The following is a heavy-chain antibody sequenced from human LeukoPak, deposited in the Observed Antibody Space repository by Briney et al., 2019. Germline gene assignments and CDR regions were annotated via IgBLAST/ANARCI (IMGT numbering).Heavy chain of an antibody. CDR2: IRSKANNYAT. J-gene: IGHJ4*02. D-gene: IGHD1-26*01. V-gene: IGHV3-73*01. CDR3: ITRYQLSGNYYEY. Sequence: GGSLRLSCAASGFTFSGSAMHWVRQASGKGLEWVGRIRSKANNYATAYAASVKGRFTISRDDSKNTAYLQMNSPKTEDTAVYYCITRYQLSGNYYEYWGQGTLVTVSS. CDR1: GFTFSGSA.